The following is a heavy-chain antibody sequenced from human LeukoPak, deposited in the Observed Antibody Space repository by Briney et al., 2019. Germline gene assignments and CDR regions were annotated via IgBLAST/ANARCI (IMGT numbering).Heavy chain of an antibody. CDR2: ISGSGGST. V-gene: IGHV3-23*01. D-gene: IGHD2-8*01. CDR3: AKGRRDCTNGVCPIGYYFDY. J-gene: IGHJ4*02. Sequence: PGGSLRLSCAASGFTFSSYAMSWVRQAPGKGLEWVSAISGSGGSTYYADSVKGRFTISRDNSKNTLYLQMNSLRAEDTAVYYCAKGRRDCTNGVCPIGYYFDYWGQGTLVTVSS. CDR1: GFTFSSYA.